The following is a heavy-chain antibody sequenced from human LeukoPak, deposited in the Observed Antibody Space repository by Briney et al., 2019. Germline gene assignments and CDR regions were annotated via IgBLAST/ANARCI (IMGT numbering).Heavy chain of an antibody. J-gene: IGHJ4*02. CDR3: ARSLSSGWFPFDY. CDR2: IYTSGST. V-gene: IGHV4-4*07. Sequence: SETLSLTCTVFGGSISSYYWSWIRQPAGKGLEWIGRIYTSGSTNYNPSLKSRVITSVDTSKNQFSLKQNSVTAADTAVYYCARSLSSGWFPFDYWGQGTLVTVSS. CDR1: GGSISSYY. D-gene: IGHD6-19*01.